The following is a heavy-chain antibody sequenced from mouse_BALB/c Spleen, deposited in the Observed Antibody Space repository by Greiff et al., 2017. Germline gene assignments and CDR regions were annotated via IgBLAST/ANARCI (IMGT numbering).Heavy chain of an antibody. CDR3: ARPDFDY. CDR2: IDPANGST. V-gene: IGHV14-3*02. CDR1: GFNIKDYY. Sequence: EVQLQQSGAELVKPGASVKMSCTASGFNIKDYYMHWVKQRPEQGLEWIGRIDPANGSTKYDPKFQGKATITADTSSNTAYLQLSSLTSEDTAVYYCARPDFDYWGQGTTLTVAS. J-gene: IGHJ2*01.